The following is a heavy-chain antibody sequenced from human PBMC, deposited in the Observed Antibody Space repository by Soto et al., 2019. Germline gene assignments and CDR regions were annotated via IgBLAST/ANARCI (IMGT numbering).Heavy chain of an antibody. J-gene: IGHJ3*02. CDR1: GFTFSSYS. Sequence: LRLSCAASGFTFSSYSMNWVRQAPGKGLEWVSSISSSSSYIYYADSVKGRFTISRDNAKNSLYLQMNSLRAEDTAVYYCARDRGPTRITMVRGVNAFDIWGQGTMVTVSS. V-gene: IGHV3-21*01. D-gene: IGHD3-10*01. CDR2: ISSSSSYI. CDR3: ARDRGPTRITMVRGVNAFDI.